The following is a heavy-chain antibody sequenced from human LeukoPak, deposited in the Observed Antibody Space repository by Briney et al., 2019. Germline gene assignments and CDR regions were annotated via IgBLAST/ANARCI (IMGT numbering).Heavy chain of an antibody. CDR3: ARVKKLMPEFEF. J-gene: IGHJ4*02. D-gene: IGHD2-2*01. V-gene: IGHV1-2*02. Sequence: ASVKVSCKSSGYTFIDYYIHWVRQAPGQGLEWMGWINPNSGATKYAQKFQGRVSMTRDTSINTAYTDLTNLRSDDTAIFYCARVKKLMPEFEFWGQGTPVTVSS. CDR1: GYTFIDYY. CDR2: INPNSGAT.